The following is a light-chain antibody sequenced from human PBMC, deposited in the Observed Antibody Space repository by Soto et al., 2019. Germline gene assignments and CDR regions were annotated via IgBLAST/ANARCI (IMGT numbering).Light chain of an antibody. V-gene: IGKV1-39*01. CDR1: QSISRN. Sequence: DILMTQSPSSLSASVGDRVTITCRASQSISRNLNWYQQRPGGAPKLLIHTTSNLQSGVPSRFSGSGSGTDFALTISSLEPEDFATYYCQQSYSRWTFGQGTKV. CDR2: TTS. J-gene: IGKJ1*01. CDR3: QQSYSRWT.